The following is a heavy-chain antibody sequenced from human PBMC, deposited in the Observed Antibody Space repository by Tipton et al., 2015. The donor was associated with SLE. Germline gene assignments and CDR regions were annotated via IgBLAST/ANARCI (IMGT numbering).Heavy chain of an antibody. J-gene: IGHJ4*02. D-gene: IGHD2-2*01. Sequence: TLSLTCTVSGGSISSSSYYWGWIRQPPGKGLEWIGSIYYSGSTYYNPSLKSRVTISVDTSKNQFSLKLSSVTAADTAVYYCARGQSAVNYWGQGTLVTVSS. CDR2: IYYSGST. V-gene: IGHV4-39*07. CDR1: GGSISSSSYY. CDR3: ARGQSAVNY.